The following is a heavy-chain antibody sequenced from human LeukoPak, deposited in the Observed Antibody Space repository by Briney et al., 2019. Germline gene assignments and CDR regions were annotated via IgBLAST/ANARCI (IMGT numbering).Heavy chain of an antibody. CDR3: ARGRFWSGYYLFDI. V-gene: IGHV4-59*01. J-gene: IGHJ3*02. CDR1: GGSISSYY. D-gene: IGHD3-3*01. Sequence: SETLSLTCTVSGGSISSYYWSWIRRPPGKGLEWIGYIYYSGSTNYNPSLKSRVTISVDTSKNQFSLKLSSVTAADTAVYYCARGRFWSGYYLFDIWGQGTMVTVSS. CDR2: IYYSGST.